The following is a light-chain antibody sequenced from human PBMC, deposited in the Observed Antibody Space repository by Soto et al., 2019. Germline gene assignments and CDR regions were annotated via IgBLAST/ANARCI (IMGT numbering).Light chain of an antibody. CDR3: QQNYRATPWT. V-gene: IGKV1-39*01. J-gene: IGKJ1*01. CDR2: AAS. Sequence: DIQMTQSPSSLSASVGDRITITCRARQSISRYLNWYRHKPGKAPKLLINAASSLERGVPSRFSGGGSGTDFTLNISSLQPDDFATYYCQQNYRATPWTFGQGTKVEVK. CDR1: QSISRY.